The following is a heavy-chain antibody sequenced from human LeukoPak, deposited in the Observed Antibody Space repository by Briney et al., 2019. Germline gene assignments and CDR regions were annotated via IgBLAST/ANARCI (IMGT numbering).Heavy chain of an antibody. CDR2: ISSGSSYT. V-gene: IGHV3-11*05. D-gene: IGHD4-23*01. J-gene: IGHJ4*02. CDR3: ARGDYGGDYFDY. Sequence: GGSLRLSCAASGFTFSNYAMSWVRQAPGKGLEWVSFISSGSSYTNYADSVKGRFTISRDNAKNSLYLQMNSLRAEDTAVYYCARGDYGGDYFDYWGQGTLVTVSS. CDR1: GFTFSNYA.